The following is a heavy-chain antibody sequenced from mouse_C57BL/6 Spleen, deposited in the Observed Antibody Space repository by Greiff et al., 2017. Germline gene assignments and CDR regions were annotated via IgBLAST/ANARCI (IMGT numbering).Heavy chain of an antibody. D-gene: IGHD2-4*01. CDR2: INPNNGGT. V-gene: IGHV1-26*01. CDR1: GYTFTDYY. CDR3: ARTRIYYDYGGHFDY. J-gene: IGHJ2*01. Sequence: VQLQQSGPELVKPGASVKISCKASGYTFTDYYMNWVKQSHGKSLEWIGDINPNNGGTSYNQKFKGKATLTVDKSSSTAYMELRSLTSEDSAVYYCARTRIYYDYGGHFDYWGQGTTLTVSS.